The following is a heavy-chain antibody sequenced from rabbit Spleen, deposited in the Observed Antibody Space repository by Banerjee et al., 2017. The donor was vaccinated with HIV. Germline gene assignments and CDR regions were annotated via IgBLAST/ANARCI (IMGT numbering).Heavy chain of an antibody. V-gene: IGHV1S40*01. CDR3: ARDQPSYSSGWGDYYFNL. Sequence: QSLEESGGDLVKPGASLTLTCTASGVSFSSSSYMCWVRQAPGKGLEWIACIDTGSSGFTDFATWAKGRFTCSKTSSTTVTLQMTRLTASDTSTYFCARDQPSYSSGWGDYYFNLWGPGTLVTVS. D-gene: IGHD4-1*01. CDR2: IDTGSSGFT. J-gene: IGHJ4*01. CDR1: GVSFSSSSY.